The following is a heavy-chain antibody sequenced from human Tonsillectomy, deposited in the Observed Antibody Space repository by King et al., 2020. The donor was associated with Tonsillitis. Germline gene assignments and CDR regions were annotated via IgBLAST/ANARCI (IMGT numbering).Heavy chain of an antibody. CDR3: ATLSDGSLHPATFDY. Sequence: QLVQSGAEVKKPGASVKVSCKVSGYTLTELSMHWVRQAPGKGLEWMGGFGPEDDQTIYAQKFQGRVTMTEDTSSDTDYMELSSVRSDDTAVYYCATLSDGSLHPATFDYWGQGTLVTVSS. CDR1: GYTLTELS. V-gene: IGHV1-24*01. J-gene: IGHJ4*01. D-gene: IGHD5-24*01. CDR2: FGPEDDQT.